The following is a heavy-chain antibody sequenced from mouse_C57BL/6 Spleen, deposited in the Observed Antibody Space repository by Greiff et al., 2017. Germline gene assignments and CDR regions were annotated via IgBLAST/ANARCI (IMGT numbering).Heavy chain of an antibody. CDR1: GYSFTSYY. D-gene: IGHD4-1*01. CDR2: IYPGSGNT. Sequence: VHLVESGPELVKPGASVKISCKASGYSFTSYYIHWVKQRPGQGLEWIGWIYPGSGNTTYNEKFKGKATLTSDPSSSTAYMQLRSLTAEDSAVYYCARANWERNFDYWGQGTTLTVSS. V-gene: IGHV1-66*01. J-gene: IGHJ2*01. CDR3: ARANWERNFDY.